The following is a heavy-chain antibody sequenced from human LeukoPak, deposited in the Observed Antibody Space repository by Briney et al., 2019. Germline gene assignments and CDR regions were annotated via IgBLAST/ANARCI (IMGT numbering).Heavy chain of an antibody. CDR1: GGSFSDYY. CDR3: ARRRQQLVRGWFDF. V-gene: IGHV4-34*01. Sequence: SETLSLTCAVYGGSFSDYYWSWIRQPPGKGPEWIGEINHSGSTNYNPSLKSRVTISVDTSKNQFSLKVNSVTAADTAVYYCARRRQQLVRGWFDFWGQGTLVTASS. CDR2: INHSGST. D-gene: IGHD6-13*01. J-gene: IGHJ5*01.